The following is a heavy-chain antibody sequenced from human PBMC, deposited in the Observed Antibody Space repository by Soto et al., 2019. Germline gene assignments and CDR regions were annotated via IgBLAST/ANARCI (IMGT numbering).Heavy chain of an antibody. D-gene: IGHD1-1*01. CDR1: GYAFTTYG. CDR3: ARGRYGDY. V-gene: IGHV1-18*01. J-gene: IGHJ4*02. CDR2: ISAHNGNT. Sequence: QGHLVQSGAEVKKPGASVKVSCQASGYAFTTYGITWVRQAPGQGLEWMGWISAHNGNTNYAQKLQGRVTVTRDTPTSTAYRELRSLRSDDTAVYYCARGRYGDYWGQGALVTVSS.